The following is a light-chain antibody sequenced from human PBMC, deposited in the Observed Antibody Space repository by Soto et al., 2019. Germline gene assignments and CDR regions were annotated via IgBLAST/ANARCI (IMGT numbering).Light chain of an antibody. CDR3: AAWDDSLNGRV. CDR2: NNN. CDR1: SANIGSNT. Sequence: QSVLTQAPSASGTPGQRVTMSCSGSSANIGSNTVNWYQQLPGTAPKLLIYNNNQRPSGVPDRFSGSKSGTSASLAISGLQSEDETDYYCAAWDDSLNGRVFGGGTKVTVL. V-gene: IGLV1-44*01. J-gene: IGLJ3*02.